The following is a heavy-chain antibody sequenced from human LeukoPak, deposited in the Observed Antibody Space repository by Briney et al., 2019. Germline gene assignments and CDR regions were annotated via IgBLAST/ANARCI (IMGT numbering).Heavy chain of an antibody. V-gene: IGHV3-23*01. CDR3: AKGRSGSYPLFDY. D-gene: IGHD1-26*01. CDR1: GFTFSSFA. J-gene: IGHJ4*02. CDR2: ISASGGGR. Sequence: GGSLRLSCAASGFTFSSFAMSWVRQAPGKGVEWVSSISASGGGRYYADSVKGPFTISRDNSRNTLYLQMISLRAEDTAVYYCAKGRSGSYPLFDYWGQGTLVTVSS.